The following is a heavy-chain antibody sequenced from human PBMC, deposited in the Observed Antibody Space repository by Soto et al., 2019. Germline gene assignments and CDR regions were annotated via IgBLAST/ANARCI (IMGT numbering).Heavy chain of an antibody. D-gene: IGHD6-13*01. J-gene: IGHJ4*02. CDR3: ASVVIYRRSWAKGY. Sequence: GGSLRLSCAASGFTFSSYSMNWARQAPGKGLEWVSSISSSSSTIYYADSVKGRFTISRDNAKNSLYLQMNSLRDEDTAVSYCASVVIYRRSWAKGYWCQGTLVTVSS. CDR1: GFTFSSYS. V-gene: IGHV3-48*02. CDR2: ISSSSSTI.